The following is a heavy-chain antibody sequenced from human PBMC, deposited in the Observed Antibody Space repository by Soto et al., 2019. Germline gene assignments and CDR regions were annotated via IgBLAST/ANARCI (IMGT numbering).Heavy chain of an antibody. CDR3: GRSISGWSRFDF. D-gene: IGHD6-19*01. CDR1: GFTFSDYY. CDR2: IKEDGSQK. V-gene: IGHV3-7*01. Sequence: PGGSLRLSCAASGFTFSDYYMSWVRQAPGKGLEYVADIKEDGSQKNYVDSVKGRFTISRDNAKNSLSLQMNGLRVEDTAMYYCGRSISGWSRFDFWGQGILVTVSS. J-gene: IGHJ4*02.